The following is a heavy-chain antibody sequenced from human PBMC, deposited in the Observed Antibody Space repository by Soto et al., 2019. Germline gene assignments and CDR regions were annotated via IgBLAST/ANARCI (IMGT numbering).Heavy chain of an antibody. CDR3: ARAGGFDSSNWFDP. CDR1: GGSFSGYY. V-gene: IGHV4-34*01. J-gene: IGHJ5*02. Sequence: QVQLQQWGAGLLKPSETLSLTCAVYGGSFSGYYWSWIRQPPGKGLEWIGEINHSGSTNYNPSLKSRVTISVDTSKNQFSLKLSSVTAADTAVYYCARAGGFDSSNWFDPWGQGTLVTVSS. CDR2: INHSGST. D-gene: IGHD3-22*01.